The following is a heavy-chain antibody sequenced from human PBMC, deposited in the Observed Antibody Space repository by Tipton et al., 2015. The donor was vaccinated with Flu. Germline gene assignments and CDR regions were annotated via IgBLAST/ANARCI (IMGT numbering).Heavy chain of an antibody. Sequence: TLSLTCAVYGGSFSGYYWSWIRQPPGKGLEWIGEINHSGSTDYNPSLKSRVTISVDTSKNQFSLKLSSVTAADTAVYYCARGIATTPWGQGTLVTVSS. J-gene: IGHJ5*02. CDR3: ARGIATTP. CDR1: GGSFSGYY. V-gene: IGHV4-34*01. D-gene: IGHD6-13*01. CDR2: INHSGST.